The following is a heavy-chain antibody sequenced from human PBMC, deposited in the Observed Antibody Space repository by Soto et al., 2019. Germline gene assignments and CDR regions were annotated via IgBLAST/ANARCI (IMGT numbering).Heavy chain of an antibody. J-gene: IGHJ6*02. CDR1: GGTFSSYT. CDR2: IIPILGIS. V-gene: IGHV1-69*02. CDR3: ARGPGTGMDV. D-gene: IGHD1-1*01. Sequence: GASVKVSCKASGGTFSSYTINWVRQAPGQGLEWMGRIIPILGISNYTQKFQGRVTLTADTSTSTAYMELSSLRSEDTAVYYCARGPGTGMDVWGQGATVTVSS.